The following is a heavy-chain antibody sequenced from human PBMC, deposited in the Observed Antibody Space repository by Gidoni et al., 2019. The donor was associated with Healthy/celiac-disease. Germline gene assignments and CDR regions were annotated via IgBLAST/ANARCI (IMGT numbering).Heavy chain of an antibody. V-gene: IGHV3-30*01. D-gene: IGHD6-19*01. J-gene: IGHJ4*02. CDR1: GFTFSSYA. CDR2: ISYDGSNK. CDR3: AREKGGKQWLGDFDY. Sequence: QVQLVESGGGVVQPGRSLRLSCAASGFTFSSYAMHWVRQAPGKGLEWVAVISYDGSNKYYADSVKGRFTISRDNSKNTLYLQMNSLRAEDTAVYYCAREKGGKQWLGDFDYWGQGTLVTVSS.